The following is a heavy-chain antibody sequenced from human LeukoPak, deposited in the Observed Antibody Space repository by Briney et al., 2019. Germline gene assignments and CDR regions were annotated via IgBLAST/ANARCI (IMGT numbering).Heavy chain of an antibody. V-gene: IGHV4-59*08. D-gene: IGHD3-10*01. CDR2: IYYSGST. Sequence: SETLSLTCTVSGGSISSYYWSWLRQPPGKGLEWIGYIYYSGSTNYNPSLKSRVTISVDTSKNQFSPKLSSVTAADTAVYYCARHRLLWFGEPSRAFDIWGQGTMVTVSS. CDR1: GGSISSYY. J-gene: IGHJ3*02. CDR3: ARHRLLWFGEPSRAFDI.